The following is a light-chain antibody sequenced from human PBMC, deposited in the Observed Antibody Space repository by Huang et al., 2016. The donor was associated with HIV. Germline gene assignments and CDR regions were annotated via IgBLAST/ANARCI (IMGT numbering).Light chain of an antibody. Sequence: DIVMTQSPLSLPVTPGEPASISCRSSQSLLHSNGTNYLDWYLQKQGQSPQLLIYLGSNRASGVPDRFSGSGSGTDFTLTISRVEAEDVGVYYCMQSRQTPPWTFGQGTKVEIK. CDR2: LGS. J-gene: IGKJ1*01. V-gene: IGKV2-28*01. CDR3: MQSRQTPPWT. CDR1: QSLLHSNGTNY.